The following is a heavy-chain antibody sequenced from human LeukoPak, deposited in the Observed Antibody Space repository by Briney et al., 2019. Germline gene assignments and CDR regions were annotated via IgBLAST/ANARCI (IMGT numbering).Heavy chain of an antibody. CDR1: GFTFSIYS. Sequence: GGSLKLSCAASGFTFSIYSMNWVRQAPGKGLEWVSSISSSSSYIYYADSVKGRFTISRGNAKNSLYLQMNSLRAEDTAVYYCARRMTVVVPTYGMDVWGQGTTVTVSS. J-gene: IGHJ6*02. V-gene: IGHV3-21*01. CDR3: ARRMTVVVPTYGMDV. D-gene: IGHD2-2*01. CDR2: ISSSSSYI.